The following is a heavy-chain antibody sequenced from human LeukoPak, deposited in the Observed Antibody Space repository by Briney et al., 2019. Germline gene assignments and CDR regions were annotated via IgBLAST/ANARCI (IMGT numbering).Heavy chain of an antibody. CDR2: ISYSGST. CDR1: GVSISSSSYY. Sequence: SETLSLTCTVSGVSISSSSYYWGWIRQPPGKGLEWIASISYSGSTYYNPSLKSRVTISVDASKNQFSLKLSSVTAADTAVYYCARRLALLLWFGEFGVGNWFDPWGQGTLVTVSS. CDR3: ARRLALLLWFGEFGVGNWFDP. J-gene: IGHJ5*02. D-gene: IGHD3-10*01. V-gene: IGHV4-39*07.